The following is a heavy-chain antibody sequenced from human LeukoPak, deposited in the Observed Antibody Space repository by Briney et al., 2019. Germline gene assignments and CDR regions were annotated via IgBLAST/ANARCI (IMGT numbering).Heavy chain of an antibody. CDR3: AREVSGDSWYNWFDP. Sequence: PGGSLRLSCAASGSTFSSYWMHWVRQVPGKGLVWVSRINSDGTSTRYADSVKGRFTISGDNAKNTLYLQMNSLRVEDTAVYYCAREVSGDSWYNWFDPWGQGTLVTVSS. D-gene: IGHD4-17*01. J-gene: IGHJ5*02. CDR2: INSDGTST. V-gene: IGHV3-74*01. CDR1: GSTFSSYW.